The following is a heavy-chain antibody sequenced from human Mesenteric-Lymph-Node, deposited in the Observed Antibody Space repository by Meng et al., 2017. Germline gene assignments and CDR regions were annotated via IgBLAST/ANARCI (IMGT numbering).Heavy chain of an antibody. CDR1: GFTFSSYW. CDR2: IKQDGSEK. CDR3: ASHNMATTPRAAFDI. D-gene: IGHD5-24*01. Sequence: GGSLRLSCAASGFTFSSYWMSWVRQAPGKGLEWVANIKQDGSEKYYVDSVKGRFTISRDNAKNSLYLQMNSLRAEDTAVYYCASHNMATTPRAAFDIWGQGTMVTGSS. V-gene: IGHV3-7*01. J-gene: IGHJ3*02.